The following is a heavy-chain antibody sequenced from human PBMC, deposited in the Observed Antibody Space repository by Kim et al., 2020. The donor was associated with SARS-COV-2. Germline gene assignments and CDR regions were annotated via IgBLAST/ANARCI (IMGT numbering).Heavy chain of an antibody. V-gene: IGHV3-23*01. CDR3: AKSRGDYYGSRGWFDP. CDR2: ISGSGGST. J-gene: IGHJ5*02. CDR1: GFTFSSYA. D-gene: IGHD3-10*01. Sequence: GGSLRLSCAASGFTFSSYAMSWVRQAPGKGLEWVSAISGSGGSTYYADSVKGRFTISRDNSKNTLYLQMNSLRAEDTAVYYCAKSRGDYYGSRGWFDPWGQGTLVTVSS.